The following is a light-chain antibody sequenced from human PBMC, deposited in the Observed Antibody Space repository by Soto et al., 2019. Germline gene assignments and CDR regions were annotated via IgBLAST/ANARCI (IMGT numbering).Light chain of an antibody. CDR1: QSVSSY. V-gene: IGKV3-11*01. J-gene: IGKJ4*01. CDR3: QQRSNWLT. Sequence: EIVLTQSPATLSLSPGERATLSCRASQSVSSYLAGYQQRPGQAPRLLIYDASNRATGIPARFSGSVSGTDIALTNSSIEPDDFAVYYCQQRSNWLTFGGGTKVEIK. CDR2: DAS.